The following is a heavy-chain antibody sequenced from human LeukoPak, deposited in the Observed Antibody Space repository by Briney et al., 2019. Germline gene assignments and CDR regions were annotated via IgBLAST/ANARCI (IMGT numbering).Heavy chain of an antibody. CDR3: ARGIYYGSGSSGFRFDP. D-gene: IGHD3-10*01. V-gene: IGHV1-46*01. CDR2: INPSGGST. CDR1: GYTFTSYY. Sequence: GASVKVSCKASGYTFTSYYMHWVRQAPGQGLEWMGIINPSGGSTSYAQKFQGRVTMTRDTSTSTVYMELSSLRSEVTAVYYCARGIYYGSGSSGFRFDPWGQGTLVTVSS. J-gene: IGHJ5*02.